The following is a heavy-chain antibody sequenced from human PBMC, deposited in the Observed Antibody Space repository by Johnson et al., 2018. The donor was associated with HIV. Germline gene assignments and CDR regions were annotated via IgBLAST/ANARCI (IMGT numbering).Heavy chain of an antibody. CDR1: GFTFSSYA. CDR3: ARAHDAFDI. V-gene: IGHV3-30*04. J-gene: IGHJ3*02. CDR2: IWYDGSNK. Sequence: QVQLVESGGGVVQPGRSLRLSCAASGFTFSSYAMHWVRQAPGKGLEWVAVIWYDGSNKYYADSVKGRFTISRDNSKNTLYLQMNSLRAEDTAVYYCARAHDAFDIWGQGTMVTVSS.